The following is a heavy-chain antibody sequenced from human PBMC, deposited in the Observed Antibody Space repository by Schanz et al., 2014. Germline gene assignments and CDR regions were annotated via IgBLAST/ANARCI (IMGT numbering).Heavy chain of an antibody. CDR3: AKSYDTSGYSGFDY. J-gene: IGHJ4*02. V-gene: IGHV3-30*18. CDR1: GFSFSDYG. CDR2: ISYHGSER. Sequence: QVQLVESGGCVVQPGRSLRLSCAGSGFSFSDYGMHWVRQGPGRGLEWVAVISYHGSERYYADSVKGRFTISRDNSKNTLYLQMNSLRTEDTAVYFCAKSYDTSGYSGFDYWGQGTLVTVSS. D-gene: IGHD3-22*01.